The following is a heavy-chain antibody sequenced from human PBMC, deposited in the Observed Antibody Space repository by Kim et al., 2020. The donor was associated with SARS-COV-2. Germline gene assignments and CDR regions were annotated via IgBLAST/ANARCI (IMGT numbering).Heavy chain of an antibody. CDR3: ARGRYSSSWYFDL. V-gene: IGHV3-66*01. J-gene: IGHJ2*01. CDR2: IYSGGST. CDR1: GFTVSSNY. Sequence: GGSLRLSCAASGFTVSSNYMSWVRQAPGKGLEWVSVIYSGGSTYYADSLKGRFTISRDNSKNTVYLQMNSLRVGDTAFYYCARGRYSSSWYFDLWRRGT. D-gene: IGHD6-13*01.